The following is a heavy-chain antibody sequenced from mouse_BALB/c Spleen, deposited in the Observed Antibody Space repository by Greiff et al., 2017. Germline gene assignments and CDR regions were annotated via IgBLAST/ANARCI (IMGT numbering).Heavy chain of an antibody. CDR2: ISYSGST. Sequence: EVKLMESGPGLVKPSQSLSLTCTVTGYSITSDYAWNWIRQFPGNKLEWMGYISYSGSTSYNPSLKSRISITRDTSKNQFFLQLNSVTTEDTATYYCARSGTDYYAMDYWGQGTSVTVSS. CDR3: ARSGTDYYAMDY. CDR1: GYSITSDYA. V-gene: IGHV3-2*02. D-gene: IGHD4-1*01. J-gene: IGHJ4*01.